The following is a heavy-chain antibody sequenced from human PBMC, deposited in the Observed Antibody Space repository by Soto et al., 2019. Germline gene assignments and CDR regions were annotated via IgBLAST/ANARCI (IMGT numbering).Heavy chain of an antibody. CDR1: GGTFSRYS. CDR2: IVPIFGTR. CDR3: ARPYEGGYSSNHHYYYALDV. D-gene: IGHD3-22*01. V-gene: IGHV1-69*01. J-gene: IGHJ6*02. Sequence: QVQLVQSGAEVKKPGSSVKVSCKISGGTFSRYSISWVRQAPGQGLEWMGGIVPIFGTRNYAQKFQDRVTITSDESATTAHMELSNLRSEDTAVYYCARPYEGGYSSNHHYYYALDVWGRGTAVTVSS.